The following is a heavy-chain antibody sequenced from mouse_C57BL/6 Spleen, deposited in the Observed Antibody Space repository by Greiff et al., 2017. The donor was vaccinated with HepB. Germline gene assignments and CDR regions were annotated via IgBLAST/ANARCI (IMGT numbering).Heavy chain of an antibody. V-gene: IGHV14-3*01. Sequence: VQLQQSVAELVRPGASVKLSCTASGFNIKNTYMHWVKQRPEQGLEWIGRIDPANGNTKYAPKFQGKATITADTSSNTAYLQLSSLTSEDTAIYYCARSYYGSSYVWYFDVWGTGTTVTVSS. CDR1: GFNIKNTY. J-gene: IGHJ1*03. CDR3: ARSYYGSSYVWYFDV. CDR2: IDPANGNT. D-gene: IGHD1-1*01.